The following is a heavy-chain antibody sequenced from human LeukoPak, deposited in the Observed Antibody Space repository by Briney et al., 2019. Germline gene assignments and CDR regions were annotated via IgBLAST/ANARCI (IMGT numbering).Heavy chain of an antibody. J-gene: IGHJ4*02. CDR3: ARELELATYYYDSSGYFLGY. CDR2: ITSNGGST. D-gene: IGHD3-22*01. V-gene: IGHV1-46*01. Sequence: GDSLKVSCKASGYTFTSYYMHWVRQAPGQGLEWMGIITSNGGSTSYAQKFQGRVTMTRDTSTSTVYMELSSLRSEDTAVYYCARELELATYYYDSSGYFLGYWGQGTLVTVS. CDR1: GYTFTSYY.